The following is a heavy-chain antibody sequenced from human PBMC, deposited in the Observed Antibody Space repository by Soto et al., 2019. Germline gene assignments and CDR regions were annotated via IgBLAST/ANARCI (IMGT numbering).Heavy chain of an antibody. CDR1: GFTFSSYG. J-gene: IGHJ6*03. CDR2: IWYDGSNK. Sequence: GGSLRLSCAASGFTFSSYGMHWVRQAPGKGLEWVAVIWYDGSNKYYADSVKGRFTISRDNSKNTLYLQMNSLRAEDTAVYYCARWSRSSWYGDYYYYMDVWGKGTTVTVSS. CDR3: ARWSRSSWYGDYYYYMDV. D-gene: IGHD6-13*01. V-gene: IGHV3-33*01.